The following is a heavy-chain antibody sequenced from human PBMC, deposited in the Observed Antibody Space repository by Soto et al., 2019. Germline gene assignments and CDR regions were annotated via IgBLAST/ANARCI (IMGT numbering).Heavy chain of an antibody. D-gene: IGHD2-2*01. Sequence: SVKVSCKASGGTFSSYAISWVRQAPGQGLEWMGGIIPIFGTANYAQKFQGRVTITADESTSTAYMELSSLRSEDTAVYYCATEGLGYCSSTSCLIYYGMDVWGQGTTVTVSS. CDR1: GGTFSSYA. J-gene: IGHJ6*02. CDR3: ATEGLGYCSSTSCLIYYGMDV. CDR2: IIPIFGTA. V-gene: IGHV1-69*01.